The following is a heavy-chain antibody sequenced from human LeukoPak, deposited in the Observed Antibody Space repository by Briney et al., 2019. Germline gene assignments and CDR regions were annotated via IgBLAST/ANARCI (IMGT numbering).Heavy chain of an antibody. Sequence: GGSLRLSCAASGFTFSRHSMNWVRQAPGKGLEWGSYISSSSGTIYYADAVKGRFTISRDDAKNALYLQMNSLRAEDTAMYYCARDLPFFFDSSGYDYWGQGALVTVSS. CDR1: GFTFSRHS. CDR3: ARDLPFFFDSSGYDY. CDR2: ISSSSGTI. D-gene: IGHD3-22*01. V-gene: IGHV3-48*04. J-gene: IGHJ4*02.